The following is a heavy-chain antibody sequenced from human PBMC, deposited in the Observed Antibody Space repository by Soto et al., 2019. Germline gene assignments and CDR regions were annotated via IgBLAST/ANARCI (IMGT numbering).Heavy chain of an antibody. J-gene: IGHJ4*02. Sequence: ASVKVSCKASGYTFTSYGISWVRQAPGQGLEWMGWISAYNGNTNYAQKLQGRVTMTTDTSTSTAYMELRSLRSDDSAVYYCGRGGSGSYYQGAWDYWGQGTLVTVPS. D-gene: IGHD3-10*01. CDR1: GYTFTSYG. V-gene: IGHV1-18*01. CDR3: GRGGSGSYYQGAWDY. CDR2: ISAYNGNT.